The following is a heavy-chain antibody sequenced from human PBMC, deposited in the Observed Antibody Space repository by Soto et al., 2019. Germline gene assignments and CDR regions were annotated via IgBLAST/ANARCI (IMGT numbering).Heavy chain of an antibody. Sequence: PGGSLRLSCAASGFTFSSYGMHWVRQAPGKGLEWVAVIWYDGSNKYYADSVKGRFTISRDNSKNTLYLQMNGLRAEDTAVYYCARDLGDDYVWGSYRSTNKNYYYYGMDVWGQGTTVTVSS. CDR2: IWYDGSNK. D-gene: IGHD3-16*02. V-gene: IGHV3-33*01. CDR1: GFTFSSYG. CDR3: ARDLGDDYVWGSYRSTNKNYYYYGMDV. J-gene: IGHJ6*02.